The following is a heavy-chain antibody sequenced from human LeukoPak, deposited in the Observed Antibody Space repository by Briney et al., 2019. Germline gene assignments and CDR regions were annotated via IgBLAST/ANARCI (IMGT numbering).Heavy chain of an antibody. D-gene: IGHD2-15*01. CDR3: ARPGGTPPYYYYGMDV. V-gene: IGHV3-48*03. CDR1: GFTFSSYE. Sequence: GSLRLSCAASGFTFSSYEMNWVRQAPGKGLEWVSYISSSGSTIYYADSVKGRFTISRDNAKNSLYLQMNSLRAEDTAVYYCARPGGTPPYYYYGMDVWGKGTTVTVSS. CDR2: ISSSGSTI. J-gene: IGHJ6*04.